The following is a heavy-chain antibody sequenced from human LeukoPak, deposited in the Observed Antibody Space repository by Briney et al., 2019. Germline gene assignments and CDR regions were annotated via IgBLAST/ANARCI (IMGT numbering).Heavy chain of an antibody. CDR3: ASKPYSSGWYSLDY. CDR2: IYTGGST. V-gene: IGHV4-4*07. Sequence: SETLSLTCTVSGVSISSYYWSWIRQPAGKGLEWIGRIYTGGSTNYNPSLKSRVTISVDTSKNQFSLKLSSVTAADTAVYYCASKPYSSGWYSLDYWGQGTLVTVSS. D-gene: IGHD6-19*01. CDR1: GVSISSYY. J-gene: IGHJ4*02.